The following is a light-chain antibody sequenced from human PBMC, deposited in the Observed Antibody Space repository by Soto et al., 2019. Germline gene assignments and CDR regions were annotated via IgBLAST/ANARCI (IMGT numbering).Light chain of an antibody. CDR3: QKHNAAPLT. J-gene: IGKJ4*01. Sequence: QVSQAPFSLSAPVGDRVTVTCRASQGIGNYLAWYQQKPGKVPKLLIYTSSTLQSGVPSRFSGSGSGTDFTLTISNLQPEDVATYYCQKHNAAPLTFGGGTKVDI. V-gene: IGKV1-27*01. CDR2: TSS. CDR1: QGIGNY.